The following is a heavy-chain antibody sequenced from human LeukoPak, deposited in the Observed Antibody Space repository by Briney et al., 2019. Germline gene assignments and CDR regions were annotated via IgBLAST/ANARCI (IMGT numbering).Heavy chain of an antibody. CDR2: IYPGDSDT. CDR1: GYSFTSYW. D-gene: IGHD3-22*01. CDR3: ARPEYYYDSSGYYPLGVNY. V-gene: IGHV5-51*01. Sequence: GESLKISCKGSGYSFTSYWIGWVRQMPGKGLEWMGIIYPGDSDTRYSPSFQGQVTISADKSISTAYLQWSSLKASDTGMYYCARPEYYYDSSGYYPLGVNYWGQGTLVTVSS. J-gene: IGHJ4*02.